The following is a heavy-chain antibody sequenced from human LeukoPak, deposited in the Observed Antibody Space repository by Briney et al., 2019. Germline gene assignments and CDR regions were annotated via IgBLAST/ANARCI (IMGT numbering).Heavy chain of an antibody. V-gene: IGHV4-4*02. J-gene: IGHJ4*02. D-gene: IGHD3-10*01. CDR2: VSLSGLT. CDR3: ARVRVTPTMVPSYFDC. CDR1: GGSITSTNW. Sequence: PSETLSLTCGVSGGSITSTNWWSWVRQPPGQGLEWIGEVSLSGLTNYNPSLSSRVIMALDTSKNHLSLHLTSVTAADTAVYYCARVRVTPTMVPSYFDCWGQGTLVTVSS.